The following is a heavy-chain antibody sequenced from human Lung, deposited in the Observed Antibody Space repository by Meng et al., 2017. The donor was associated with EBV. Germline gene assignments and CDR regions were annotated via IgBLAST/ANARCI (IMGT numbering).Heavy chain of an antibody. CDR1: GRSISSSNW. V-gene: IGHV4-4*02. CDR3: ARGKLSGYRYFDY. J-gene: IGHJ4*02. CDR2: IYHSGST. Sequence: QVPLQASGPGLVKPSGTLSLPCAVPGRSISSSNWWSWVRQPPGKGLEWIGEIYHSGSTNYNPFLKSRVTISVDKSKNQFSLKLSSVTAADTAVYYCARGKLSGYRYFDYWGQGTLVTVSS. D-gene: IGHD3-3*01.